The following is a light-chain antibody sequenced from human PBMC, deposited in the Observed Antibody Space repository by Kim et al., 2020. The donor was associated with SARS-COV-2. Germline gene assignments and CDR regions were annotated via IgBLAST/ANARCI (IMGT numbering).Light chain of an antibody. CDR3: QQYNIWPRT. CDR1: QSVSSN. V-gene: IGKV3-15*01. J-gene: IGKJ1*01. CDR2: GAS. Sequence: VSPGERATLSCRASQSVSSNLAWYQQKPGQAPRLLIYGASTRATGIPARFSGSGSGTEFTLTISSLQSEDFAVYYCQQYNIWPRTFGQGTKVDIK.